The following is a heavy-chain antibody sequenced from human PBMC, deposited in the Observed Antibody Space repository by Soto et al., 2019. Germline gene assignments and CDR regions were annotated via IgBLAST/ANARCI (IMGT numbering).Heavy chain of an antibody. CDR3: ARIVGATTVDY. D-gene: IGHD1-26*01. V-gene: IGHV3-72*01. CDR1: GFTFSDHY. Sequence: GGSLRLSCAASGFTFSDHYMDWVRQAPGKGLEWVGRTRNKANSYTTEYAASVKGRFTISRDDSKNSLYLQMNSLKTEDTAVYYCARIVGATTVDYWGQGTLVTVSS. J-gene: IGHJ4*02. CDR2: TRNKANSYTT.